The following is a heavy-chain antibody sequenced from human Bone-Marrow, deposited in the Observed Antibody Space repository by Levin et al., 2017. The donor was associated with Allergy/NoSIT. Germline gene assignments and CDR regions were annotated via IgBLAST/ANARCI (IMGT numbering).Heavy chain of an antibody. CDR3: AKQGSSWYYFDF. CDR2: VSGSGGST. J-gene: IGHJ4*02. D-gene: IGHD6-13*01. Sequence: LSLTCAASGFTFRSSGMSWVRQAPGKGLEWVSAVSGSGGSTYYADSVKGRFTISRDNSKSTLDLQMNNLRAEDTAVYYCAKQGSSWYYFDFWGQGTLATVSS. CDR1: GFTFRSSG. V-gene: IGHV3-23*01.